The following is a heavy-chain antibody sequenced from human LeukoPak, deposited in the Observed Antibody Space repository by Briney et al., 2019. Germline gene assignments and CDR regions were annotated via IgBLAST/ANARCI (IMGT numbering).Heavy chain of an antibody. CDR2: ISTSGSTI. CDR3: ATSRGSWPDYFDY. CDR1: GFTFSSYE. V-gene: IGHV3-48*03. J-gene: IGHJ4*02. D-gene: IGHD6-13*01. Sequence: GGSLRLSCAASGFTFSSYEMNWVRQAPGKGLEWVSYISTSGSTIYYADSVKGRFTISRDNAKNSLYLQMNSLRAEDTAVYYCATSRGSWPDYFDYWGQGTLVTVSS.